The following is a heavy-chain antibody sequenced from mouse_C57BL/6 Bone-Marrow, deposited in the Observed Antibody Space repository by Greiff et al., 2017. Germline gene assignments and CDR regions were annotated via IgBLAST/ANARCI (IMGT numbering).Heavy chain of an antibody. V-gene: IGHV6-6*01. D-gene: IGHD2-3*01. J-gene: IGHJ1*03. CDR3: TGWLLPLDFDV. CDR2: IRNKANNHAT. CDR1: GFTFSDAW. Sequence: EVQGVESGGGLVQPGGSMKLSCAASGFTFSDAWMDWVRQSPEKGLEWVAEIRNKANNHATYYAESVKGRFTISRDDSKSSVYLQMNSLRAEDTGIYYCTGWLLPLDFDVWATGTTVTVSS.